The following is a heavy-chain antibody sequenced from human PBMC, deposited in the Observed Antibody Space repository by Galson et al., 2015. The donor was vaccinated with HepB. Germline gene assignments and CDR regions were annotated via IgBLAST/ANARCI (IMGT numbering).Heavy chain of an antibody. J-gene: IGHJ6*02. Sequence: SLRLSCAASGFTFSSFGMHWVRQAPGKGLEWVAVISYAGDNKYYAESVKGRFTISRDNSKNTLDLQMDSLTVEDTAVYYCGKDVQRVTDYIHCHSYFGMDVWGLGTTVSVSS. CDR1: GFTFSSFG. V-gene: IGHV3-30*18. CDR3: GKDVQRVTDYIHCHSYFGMDV. CDR2: ISYAGDNK. D-gene: IGHD4/OR15-4a*01.